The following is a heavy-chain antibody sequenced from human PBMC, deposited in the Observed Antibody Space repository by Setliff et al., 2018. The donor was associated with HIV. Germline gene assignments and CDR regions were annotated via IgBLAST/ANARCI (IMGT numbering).Heavy chain of an antibody. CDR2: IYSDDDI. J-gene: IGHJ4*02. Sequence: SCAASGFTVNSDYMTWVRQAPGKGLEWVSTIYSDDDIYYAESVKGRFTSTRHTSTNTLDLQMNSLRNDDTGVYFCARTRTTFASDYWGQGTQVTVSS. CDR1: GFTVNSDY. CDR3: ARTRTTFASDY. V-gene: IGHV3-53*04.